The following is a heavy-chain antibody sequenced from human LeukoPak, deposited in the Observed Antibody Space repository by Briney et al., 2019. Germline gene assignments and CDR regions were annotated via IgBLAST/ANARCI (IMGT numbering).Heavy chain of an antibody. J-gene: IGHJ4*02. CDR3: AKNYDFWSGSPFDY. Sequence: GGSLRLSCAASGFTFSSYAMSWVRQAPGKGLEWVSAISGSGGSTYYADSVKGRFTISRDNSKNTLYLQMKSLRAEHPAVYYCAKNYDFWSGSPFDYWGQGTLVTVPS. V-gene: IGHV3-23*01. CDR1: GFTFSSYA. CDR2: ISGSGGST. D-gene: IGHD3-3*01.